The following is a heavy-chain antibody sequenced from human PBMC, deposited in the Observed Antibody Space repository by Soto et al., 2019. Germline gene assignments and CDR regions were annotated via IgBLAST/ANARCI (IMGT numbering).Heavy chain of an antibody. V-gene: IGHV4-4*07. CDR3: ARDRYYYGSGSYFYYYGMDV. CDR2: IYTSGST. J-gene: IGHJ6*02. D-gene: IGHD3-10*01. CDR1: GGSISSYY. Sequence: ETLSLTCSVSGGSISSYYWSWIRQPAGKGLEWIGRIYTSGSTNYNPSLKSRVTMSVDTSKNQFSLKLSSVTAADTAVYYCARDRYYYGSGSYFYYYGMDVWGQGTTVTVSS.